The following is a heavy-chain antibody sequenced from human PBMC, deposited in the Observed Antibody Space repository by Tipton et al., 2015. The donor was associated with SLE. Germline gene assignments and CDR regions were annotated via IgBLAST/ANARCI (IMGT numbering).Heavy chain of an antibody. V-gene: IGHV3-74*01. D-gene: IGHD6-19*01. J-gene: IGHJ6*03. CDR2: IKSDGRSP. Sequence: GSLRLSCAASGFTFSSYWMHWVRQDTGKGLVWVSRIKSDGRSPTYADSVKGRFTISRDNAKNTLYLQMNSLRAEDTAVYYCARQNSSGWARDYMDVWGKGTTVTVSS. CDR1: GFTFSSYW. CDR3: ARQNSSGWARDYMDV.